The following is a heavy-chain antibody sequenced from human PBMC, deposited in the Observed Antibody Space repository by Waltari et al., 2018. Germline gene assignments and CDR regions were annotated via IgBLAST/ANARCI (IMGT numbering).Heavy chain of an antibody. CDR2: IWYDGSNK. Sequence: QVQLVESGGGVVQPGRSLRLSCAASGFTFSSYGMHWVRQAPGKGLEWVAVIWYDGSNKYYADAVKGRFTISRDNSKNALYLQMNSLRAEDTAMYYCAKDSPDLERPLRAFDIWGQGTMVTVSS. CDR3: AKDSPDLERPLRAFDI. CDR1: GFTFSSYG. J-gene: IGHJ3*02. V-gene: IGHV3-30*18. D-gene: IGHD1-1*01.